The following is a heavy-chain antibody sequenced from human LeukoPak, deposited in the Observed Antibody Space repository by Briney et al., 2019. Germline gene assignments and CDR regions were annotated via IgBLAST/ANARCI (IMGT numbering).Heavy chain of an antibody. CDR2: INPNSGGT. CDR3: ARDGGLWFGESTSRWFDP. V-gene: IGHV1-2*02. Sequence: ASVKVSCKASGYTFTGYYMHWVRQAPRQGLEWMGWINPNSGGTNYAQKFQGRVTMTRDTSISTAYMELSRLRSDDTAVYYCARDGGLWFGESTSRWFDPWGQGTLVTVSS. D-gene: IGHD3-10*01. CDR1: GYTFTGYY. J-gene: IGHJ5*02.